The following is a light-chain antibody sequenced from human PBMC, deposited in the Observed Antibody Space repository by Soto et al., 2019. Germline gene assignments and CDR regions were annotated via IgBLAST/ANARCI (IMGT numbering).Light chain of an antibody. CDR1: SSNIESHT. CDR2: SND. J-gene: IGLJ3*02. V-gene: IGLV1-44*01. CDR3: AAWDDSLNGWV. Sequence: QSVLTQPPSASGTPGQRVTISCSGSSSNIESHTVNWYQQLPGTAPKLLIYSNDLRPSGVPDRFSGSKSGTSASLAISGLQSEDEADYYCAAWDDSLNGWVFGGGTKLTVL.